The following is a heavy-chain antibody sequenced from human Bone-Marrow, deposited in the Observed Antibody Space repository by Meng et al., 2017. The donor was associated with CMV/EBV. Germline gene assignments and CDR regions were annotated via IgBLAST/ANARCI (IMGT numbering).Heavy chain of an antibody. D-gene: IGHD1-20*01. Sequence: GGSLRLSCAASGFTFSSYAMSWVRQAPGKGLEWVSVIYSGGSSTYYADSVKGRFTISRDNSKNTLYLQMNSPRAEDTAVDYCAKEGAGLTGNFDYWGQGTLVTVSS. J-gene: IGHJ4*02. CDR1: GFTFSSYA. V-gene: IGHV3-23*03. CDR3: AKEGAGLTGNFDY. CDR2: IYSGGSST.